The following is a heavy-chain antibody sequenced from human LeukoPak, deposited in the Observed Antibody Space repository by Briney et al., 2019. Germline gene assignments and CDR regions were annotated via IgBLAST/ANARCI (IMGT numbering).Heavy chain of an antibody. J-gene: IGHJ4*02. CDR2: IYTSGST. CDR1: GGSISSGSYY. CDR3: ARDGFWAFDY. V-gene: IGHV4-61*02. Sequence: KASETLSLTCTVSGGSISSGSYYWSWIRQPAGKGLEWIGRIYTSGSTNYNPSLKSRVTISVGTSKYQFSLKLSTVTAADTAVYYCARDGFWAFDYWGQGTLVTVSS. D-gene: IGHD3-3*01.